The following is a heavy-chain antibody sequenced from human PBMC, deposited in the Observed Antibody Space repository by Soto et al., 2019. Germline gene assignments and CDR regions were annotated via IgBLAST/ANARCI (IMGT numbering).Heavy chain of an antibody. CDR2: ISSSGSTI. CDR1: GFIFSDYD. CDR3: AREVDIVASFYYYGMDV. V-gene: IGHV3-48*03. D-gene: IGHD5-12*01. Sequence: QPGGSLRLSCAAAGFIFSDYDMNWVRQAPGKGLEWVSYISSSGSTIDYADSVKGRFTISRDNTKNSLYLQMNSLRAEDTAVYYCAREVDIVASFYYYGMDVWGQGTTVTVSS. J-gene: IGHJ6*02.